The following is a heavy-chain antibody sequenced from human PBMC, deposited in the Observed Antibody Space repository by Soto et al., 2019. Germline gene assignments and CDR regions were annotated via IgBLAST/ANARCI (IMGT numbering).Heavy chain of an antibody. CDR1: GGTFSSYA. Sequence: QVQLVQSGAEVKKPGSSVKVSCKASGGTFSSYAISWVRQAPGQGLEWMGGIIPIFGTANYAQKFQGRVTITADKSTSTAYMELSSLRSEDTAVYYCASEEHLGITIFPSYYYGMDVWGQGTTVTVSS. CDR2: IIPIFGTA. D-gene: IGHD3-9*01. J-gene: IGHJ6*02. CDR3: ASEEHLGITIFPSYYYGMDV. V-gene: IGHV1-69*06.